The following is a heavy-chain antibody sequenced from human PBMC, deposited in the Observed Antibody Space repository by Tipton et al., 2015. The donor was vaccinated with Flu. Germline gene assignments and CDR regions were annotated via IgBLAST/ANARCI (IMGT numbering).Heavy chain of an antibody. CDR3: TRDSYDGSPDDY. CDR2: IRSKAYGGTT. J-gene: IGHJ4*02. Sequence: SLRLSCTASGFTFGDYAMSWVRQAPGKGLEWVGFIRSKAYGGTTEYAASVKGRFTISRDDSKSIAYLQMNSLKTEDTAVYYCTRDSYDGSPDDYWGQGTLVTVSS. V-gene: IGHV3-49*04. D-gene: IGHD5-18*01. CDR1: GFTFGDYA.